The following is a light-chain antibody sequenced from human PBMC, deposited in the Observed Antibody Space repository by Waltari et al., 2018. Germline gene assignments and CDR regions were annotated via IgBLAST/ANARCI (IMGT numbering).Light chain of an antibody. Sequence: DIQLTQSPSFLSASVGDRVTITCRASQGIRSSLPWYQLKPGKAPMLLIYAASTLQAGVPSRFSASGSGTDFTLTISSLQPEDFAIYYCQQFDIYPITFGGGTKVEIK. J-gene: IGKJ4*01. V-gene: IGKV1-9*01. CDR1: QGIRSS. CDR3: QQFDIYPIT. CDR2: AAS.